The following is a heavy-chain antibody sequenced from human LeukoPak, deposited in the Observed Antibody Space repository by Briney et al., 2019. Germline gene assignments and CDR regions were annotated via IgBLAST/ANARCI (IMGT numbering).Heavy chain of an antibody. Sequence: ASVKVSCKASGYTFTSYDINWVRQATGQGLEWMGWMNPNSGNTGYAQKFQGRVTITRNTSISTAYMELSSLGPEDTAVYYCARDCSRTSCYTRFDYWGQGTLVTVSS. D-gene: IGHD2-2*02. CDR2: MNPNSGNT. CDR3: ARDCSRTSCYTRFDY. CDR1: GYTFTSYD. V-gene: IGHV1-8*01. J-gene: IGHJ4*02.